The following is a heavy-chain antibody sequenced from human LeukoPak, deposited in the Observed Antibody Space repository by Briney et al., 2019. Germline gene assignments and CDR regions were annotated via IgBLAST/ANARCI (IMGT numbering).Heavy chain of an antibody. D-gene: IGHD1-1*01. CDR2: ISSSSSTI. V-gene: IGHV3-48*01. CDR1: GFTFSSYS. Sequence: QTGGSLRLSCAASGFTFSSYSMNWVRQAPGKGLEWVSYISSSSSTIYYADSVKGRFTISRDNAKNSLYLQMNSLRAEDTAVYYCARDPRVPNEAYYYYMDVWGKGTTVTVSS. CDR3: ARDPRVPNEAYYYYMDV. J-gene: IGHJ6*03.